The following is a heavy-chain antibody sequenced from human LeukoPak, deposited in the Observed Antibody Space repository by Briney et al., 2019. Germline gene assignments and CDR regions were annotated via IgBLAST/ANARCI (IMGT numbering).Heavy chain of an antibody. CDR1: GFTFSSYA. CDR2: ISGSGGST. Sequence: GGSLRLSCAASGFTFSSYAMSWVRQAPGKGLEWVSAISGSGGSTYYADSVKGRFTISRDNSKNTLYLQMNSLRAEDTAVYYCAKGGVLRYFDWLLYESVFDYWGQGTLVTVSS. D-gene: IGHD3-9*01. CDR3: AKGGVLRYFDWLLYESVFDY. V-gene: IGHV3-23*01. J-gene: IGHJ4*02.